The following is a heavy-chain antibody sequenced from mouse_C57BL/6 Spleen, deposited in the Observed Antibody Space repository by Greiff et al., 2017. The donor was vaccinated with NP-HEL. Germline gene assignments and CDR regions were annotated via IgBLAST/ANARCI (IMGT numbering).Heavy chain of an antibody. V-gene: IGHV1-54*01. CDR2: INPGSGGT. CDR1: GYAFTNYL. D-gene: IGHD4-1*01. J-gene: IGHJ2*01. CDR3: ARGGLGLDY. Sequence: QVQLQQSGAELVRPGTSVKVSCKASGYAFTNYLIEWVKQRPGQGLEWIGVINPGSGGTNYNEKFKGKATLTADKSSSTAYMQLSSLTSEDSAVYFCARGGLGLDYWGQGTTLTVSS.